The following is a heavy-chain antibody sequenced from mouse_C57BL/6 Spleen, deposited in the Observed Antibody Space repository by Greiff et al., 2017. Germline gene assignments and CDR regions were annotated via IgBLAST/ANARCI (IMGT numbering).Heavy chain of an antibody. CDR1: GFTFSDYG. V-gene: IGHV5-17*01. CDR2: ISSGSSTI. J-gene: IGHJ1*03. D-gene: IGHD1-2*01. CDR3: ARRATTAPYFDV. Sequence: EVKLMESGGGLVKPGGSLKLSCAASGFTFSDYGMHWVRQAPEKGLEWVAYISSGSSTIYYADTVKGRFTISRDNAKNTLFLQMTSLRSEDTAMYYCARRATTAPYFDVWGTGTTVTVSS.